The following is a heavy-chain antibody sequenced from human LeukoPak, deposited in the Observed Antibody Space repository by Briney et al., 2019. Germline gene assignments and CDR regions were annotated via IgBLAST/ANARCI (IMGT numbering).Heavy chain of an antibody. CDR3: AKDIRRSYYRAFDI. V-gene: IGHV3-9*01. J-gene: IGHJ3*02. CDR2: ISWNSGSI. D-gene: IGHD1-26*01. Sequence: PGRSLRLSCAASGFTFDDYAMHWVRQAPGKGLEWVSGISWNSGSIGYADSVKGRFTISRDNAKNSLYLQMNSLRAEDTALYYCAKDIRRSYYRAFDIWGQGTMVTVSS. CDR1: GFTFDDYA.